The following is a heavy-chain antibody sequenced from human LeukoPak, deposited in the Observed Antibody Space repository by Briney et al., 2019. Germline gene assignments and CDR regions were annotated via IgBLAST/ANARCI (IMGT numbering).Heavy chain of an antibody. CDR2: ISGSGGST. CDR1: GFTFSSYA. Sequence: GGSLRLSCAATGFTFSSYAMSWVRKAPGKELEWVSAISGSGGSTYYADSVKGRFTISRDNSKNTLYLQMNSLRAEDTAVYYCARAGSSSWYAPWVAFDIWGQGTMVTVSS. CDR3: ARAGSSSWYAPWVAFDI. D-gene: IGHD6-13*01. J-gene: IGHJ3*02. V-gene: IGHV3-23*01.